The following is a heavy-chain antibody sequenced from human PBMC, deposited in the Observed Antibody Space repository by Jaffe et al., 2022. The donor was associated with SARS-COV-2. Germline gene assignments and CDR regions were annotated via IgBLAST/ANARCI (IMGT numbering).Heavy chain of an antibody. CDR3: TTDRYDFWSGYYLEAFDI. CDR2: IKSKTDGGTT. Sequence: EVQLVESGGGLVKPGGSLRLSCAASGFTFSNAWMSWVRQAPGKGLEWVGRIKSKTDGGTTDYAAPVKGRFTISRDDSKNTLYLQMNSLKTEDTAVYYCTTDRYDFWSGYYLEAFDIWGQGTMVTVSS. CDR1: GFTFSNAW. D-gene: IGHD3-3*01. V-gene: IGHV3-15*01. J-gene: IGHJ3*02.